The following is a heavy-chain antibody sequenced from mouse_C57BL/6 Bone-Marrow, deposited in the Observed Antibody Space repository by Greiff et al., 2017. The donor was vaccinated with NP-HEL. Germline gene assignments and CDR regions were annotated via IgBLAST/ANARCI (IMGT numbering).Heavy chain of an antibody. CDR3: ARRGCSDGFAY. D-gene: IGHD1-1*01. CDR1: GYTFTSYW. J-gene: IGHJ3*01. V-gene: IGHV1-61*01. Sequence: QVQLQQPGAELVRPGSSVKLSCKASGYTFTSYWLAWVKQRPGQGLEWIGNIYPSDSDTHYNQKFKDKATLTGDKSSSTAYMQLSSLTSEDSAVYNGARRGCSDGFAYWGQGTLVTVSA. CDR2: IYPSDSDT.